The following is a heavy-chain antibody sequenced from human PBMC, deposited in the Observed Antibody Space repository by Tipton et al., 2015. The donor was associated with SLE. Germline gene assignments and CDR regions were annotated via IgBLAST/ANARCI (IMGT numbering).Heavy chain of an antibody. J-gene: IGHJ4*02. D-gene: IGHD7-27*01. V-gene: IGHV3-74*01. CDR1: GIPFRNHW. Sequence: AASGIPFRNHWMHWVRQCPGKGLEWVSRINEDGSGTTYADFVRGRFTIFRDNAKNTLYLQMNSLGLDDMAVYFCARAVTGAGWDWGQGTQVTVSS. CDR2: INEDGSGT. CDR3: ARAVTGAGWD.